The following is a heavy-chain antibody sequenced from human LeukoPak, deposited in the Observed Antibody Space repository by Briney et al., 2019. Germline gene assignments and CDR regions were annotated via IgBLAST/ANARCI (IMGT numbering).Heavy chain of an antibody. CDR1: GYSLTSYW. Sequence: GESLKISCRGAGYSLTSYWIGWVRQMPGKGLEWMGIIYPGDSDTRYSPSFQGQVTISADKSTSTAYLQWSSLKASDTAMYYCARLDINAYYFDYWGQGTLVTVSS. CDR3: ARLDINAYYFDY. D-gene: IGHD3-16*01. J-gene: IGHJ4*02. V-gene: IGHV5-51*01. CDR2: IYPGDSDT.